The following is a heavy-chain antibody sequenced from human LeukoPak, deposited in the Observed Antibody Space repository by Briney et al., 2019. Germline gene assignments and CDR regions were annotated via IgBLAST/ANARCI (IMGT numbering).Heavy chain of an antibody. J-gene: IGHJ4*02. CDR1: GYTLTSYG. CDR3: ARGYYGSGSYLRREFDY. D-gene: IGHD3-10*01. Sequence: GASVTLSCKASGYTLTSYGISWVRQAPGQGLEWMGWINPYNGNTNYAQKFQGRVTMTTDTSTSTAYMELRSLRSDDTAVFYCARGYYGSGSYLRREFDYWGQGTLVTVSS. CDR2: INPYNGNT. V-gene: IGHV1-18*01.